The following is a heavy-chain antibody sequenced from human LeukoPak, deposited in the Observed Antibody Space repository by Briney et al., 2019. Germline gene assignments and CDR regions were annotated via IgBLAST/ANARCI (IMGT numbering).Heavy chain of an antibody. CDR3: ARGLAAVHP. V-gene: IGHV4-34*12. D-gene: IGHD6-13*01. Sequence: SETLSLTCGVSGYSLTNHFWIWIRQPPGKGLEWIGEILHTGRTNYNPSFNSRVTISIDTSKNQLFLSLTSVTAADTAVYYCARGLAAVHPWGQGTLVTVSS. J-gene: IGHJ5*02. CDR2: ILHTGRT. CDR1: GYSLTNHF.